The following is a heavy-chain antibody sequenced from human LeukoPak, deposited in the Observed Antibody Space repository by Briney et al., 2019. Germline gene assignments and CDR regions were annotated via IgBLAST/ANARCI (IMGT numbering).Heavy chain of an antibody. CDR2: IYSGGST. CDR3: AKDRAVSGAESYFDY. Sequence: GGSLILSCAASGFTVSSSHMNWVRQAPGKGLEWVSIIYSGGSTSYADSVKGRFTISRDNSKNTLYLQMNSLRAEDTAVYSCAKDRAVSGAESYFDYWGQGTLVTISS. V-gene: IGHV3-53*01. D-gene: IGHD6-19*01. CDR1: GFTVSSSH. J-gene: IGHJ4*02.